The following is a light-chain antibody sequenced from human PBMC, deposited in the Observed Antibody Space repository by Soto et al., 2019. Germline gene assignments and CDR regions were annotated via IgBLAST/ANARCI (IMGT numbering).Light chain of an antibody. J-gene: IGLJ1*01. Sequence: QSALTQPASVSGSPGQSITISCTGTVGLVSWYQQHPDKVPKLIVYDDTKRPSGVSSRFSGSKSGNTASLTISGLQTEDEADYYCCLYVGGRTYLFGTGTKVTVL. CDR3: CLYVGGRTYL. CDR2: DDT. CDR1: VGL. V-gene: IGLV2-23*01.